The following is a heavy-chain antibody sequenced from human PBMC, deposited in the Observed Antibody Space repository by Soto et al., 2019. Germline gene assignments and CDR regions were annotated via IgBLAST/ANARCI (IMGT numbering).Heavy chain of an antibody. J-gene: IGHJ4*02. CDR1: GGSISSSSYY. Sequence: SETLSLTCTVSGGSISSSSYYWGWIRQPPGKGLEWIGSIYYSGSTYYNPSLKSRVTISVDTSKNQFSLKLSSVTAEDTAVYYCAKVPSVVRGPFGSHYFDCWGLGTLVTVSS. CDR2: IYYSGST. V-gene: IGHV4-39*07. D-gene: IGHD3-10*01. CDR3: AKVPSVVRGPFGSHYFDC.